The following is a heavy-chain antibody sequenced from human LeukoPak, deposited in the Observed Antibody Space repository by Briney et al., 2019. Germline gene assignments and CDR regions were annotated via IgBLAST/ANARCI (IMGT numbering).Heavy chain of an antibody. CDR1: GYTFTGYY. CDR2: INPNSGGT. Sequence: ASVKVSCKASGYTFTGYYMHWVRRAPGQGLEWMGWINPNSGGTNYAQKFQGRVTMTRDTSISTAYMELSRLRSDDTAVYYCARDLRDCGGDCSYYYYYYYMDVWGKGTTVTVSS. CDR3: ARDLRDCGGDCSYYYYYYYMDV. J-gene: IGHJ6*03. D-gene: IGHD2-21*01. V-gene: IGHV1-2*02.